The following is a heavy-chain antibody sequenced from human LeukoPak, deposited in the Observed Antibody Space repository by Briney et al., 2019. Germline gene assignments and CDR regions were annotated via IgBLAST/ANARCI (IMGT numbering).Heavy chain of an antibody. Sequence: GGSLRLSCAASGFTFSSYAMHWVRQAPGKGLEYVSAISSNGGSTYYANSVKGRFTISRDNSKNTLYLQMGSLRAEDMAVYYCARKMLERRTHYYGMDVWGQGTTVTVSS. V-gene: IGHV3-64*01. CDR2: ISSNGGST. CDR1: GFTFSSYA. D-gene: IGHD1-1*01. J-gene: IGHJ6*02. CDR3: ARKMLERRTHYYGMDV.